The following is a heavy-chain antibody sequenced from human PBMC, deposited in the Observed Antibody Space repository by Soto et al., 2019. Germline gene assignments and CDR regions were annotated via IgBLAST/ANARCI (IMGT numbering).Heavy chain of an antibody. Sequence: QVQLVESGGGVVQPGRSLRLSCAASGFTFSSYAMHWVRQAPGKGLEWVAVISYDGSNKYYADSVKGRFTISRDNSKNTLYLQMNSLRAEDTALYYCARGPASKVIAVAGLFDYWGQGTLVTVSS. J-gene: IGHJ4*02. V-gene: IGHV3-30-3*01. CDR1: GFTFSSYA. CDR2: ISYDGSNK. D-gene: IGHD6-19*01. CDR3: ARGPASKVIAVAGLFDY.